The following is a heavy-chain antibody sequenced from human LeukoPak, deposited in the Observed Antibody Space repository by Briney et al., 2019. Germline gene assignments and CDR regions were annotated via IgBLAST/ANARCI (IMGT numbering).Heavy chain of an antibody. CDR2: IYYSGST. D-gene: IGHD2-15*01. CDR1: GGPISSYY. CDR3: ARRTGYCSGGSCYGWFDR. V-gene: IGHV4-59*01. J-gene: IGHJ5*02. Sequence: SETLSLTCTVSGGPISSYYWSWIPQPPGKGLEWIGYIYYSGSTNYNPSLKRPVTISEDASKNQFSLKLSSVTAADTAVYYCARRTGYCSGGSCYGWFDRWGQGTLVTVSS.